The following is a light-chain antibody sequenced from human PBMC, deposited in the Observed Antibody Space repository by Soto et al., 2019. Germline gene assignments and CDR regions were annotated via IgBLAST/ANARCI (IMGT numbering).Light chain of an antibody. Sequence: QSVLTQPASVSGSPGQSITISCTGTSSDVGGYKYVSWYQQHTGKAPKLMIYEVSNRPSGVSNRFSGSKSGNTASLTISGLQAEDEADYYCSSYTSSSTPYVFGTGTKVTVL. V-gene: IGLV2-14*01. CDR3: SSYTSSSTPYV. CDR2: EVS. CDR1: SSDVGGYKY. J-gene: IGLJ1*01.